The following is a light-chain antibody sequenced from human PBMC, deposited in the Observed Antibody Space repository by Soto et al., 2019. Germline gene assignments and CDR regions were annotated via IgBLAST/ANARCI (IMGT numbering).Light chain of an antibody. CDR2: GIS. CDR1: QSLTSY. Sequence: EIVMTQSPATLSVSPGETATLSCRASQSLTSYLAWYQQKPDQAPRLLIYGISTRATDIPARFSGSGSGTEFTLSISSMQSEHLGVYYCQQDSSWPLTFGGGTKVDIK. V-gene: IGKV3-15*01. J-gene: IGKJ4*01. CDR3: QQDSSWPLT.